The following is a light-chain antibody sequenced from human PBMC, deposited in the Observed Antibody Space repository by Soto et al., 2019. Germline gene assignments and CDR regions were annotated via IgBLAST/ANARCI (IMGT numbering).Light chain of an antibody. CDR3: AAWDDSLHGVA. V-gene: IGLV1-44*01. CDR2: KNN. J-gene: IGLJ3*02. Sequence: QSVLTQPPSASGTPGQSVTLSCSGSTSNIGSNAVNWYQQLPGTAPKLLIYKNNQQPSGVPDRFSGSKFGTSASLAISGLQSEDEADYHCAAWDDSLHGVAFGGGTKLTV. CDR1: TSNIGSNA.